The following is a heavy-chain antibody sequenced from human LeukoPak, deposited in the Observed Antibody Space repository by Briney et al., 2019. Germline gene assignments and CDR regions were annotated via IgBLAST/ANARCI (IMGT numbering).Heavy chain of an antibody. V-gene: IGHV3-48*03. J-gene: IGHJ4*02. D-gene: IGHD3-10*01. CDR1: GFTFSSYE. Sequence: PGGSLRLSCAASGFTFSSYEMNWVRQAPGKGLEWVSYISSSGSTIYYADSVKGRFTISRDNAKDSLYLQMNSLRAEDTAVYYCAREAVYGSGSSDYWGQGTLVTVSS. CDR3: AREAVYGSGSSDY. CDR2: ISSSGSTI.